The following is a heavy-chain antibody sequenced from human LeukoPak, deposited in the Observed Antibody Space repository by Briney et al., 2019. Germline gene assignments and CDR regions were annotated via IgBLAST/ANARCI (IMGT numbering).Heavy chain of an antibody. CDR1: GYSITSGSW. V-gene: IGHV4-28*01. CDR2: IYHSGTT. CDR3: ARKENVYYYFDY. J-gene: IGHJ4*02. Sequence: SDTLSLTCAVSGYSITSGSWWGWIRQPPGKGLEWIGYIYHSGTTYYNPSLQSRVTMSVDTSKNQFSLKLSSVTAVDTAVYYCARKENVYYYFDYWGQGTLVTVSS. D-gene: IGHD3-10*01.